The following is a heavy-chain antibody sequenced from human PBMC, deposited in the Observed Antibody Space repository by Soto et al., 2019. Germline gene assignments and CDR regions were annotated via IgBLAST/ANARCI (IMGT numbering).Heavy chain of an antibody. J-gene: IGHJ6*03. CDR1: GYTFTSYG. CDR3: ASSEAQVATIKWGYYYYYMDV. D-gene: IGHD5-12*01. CDR2: ISAYNGNT. Sequence: ASVKVSCKASGYTFTSYGISWVRQAPGQGLEWIGWISAYNGNTNYAQKLQGRVTMTTDTSTSTAYMELRSLRSDDTAVYYCASSEAQVATIKWGYYYYYMDVWGKGTTVTVSS. V-gene: IGHV1-18*01.